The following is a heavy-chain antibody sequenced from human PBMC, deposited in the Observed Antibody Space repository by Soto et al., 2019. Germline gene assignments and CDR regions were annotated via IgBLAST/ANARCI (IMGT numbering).Heavy chain of an antibody. CDR3: ARGRKFWIFGVVSDY. V-gene: IGHV4-34*01. D-gene: IGHD3-3*01. Sequence: SETLSLTCAVYGGSFSGYYWSWIRQPPGKGLEWIGEINHSGSTNYNPSLKSRVTISVDTSKNQFSLKLSSVTAADTAVYYCARGRKFWIFGVVSDYWGQGTLVTVSS. CDR2: INHSGST. CDR1: GGSFSGYY. J-gene: IGHJ4*02.